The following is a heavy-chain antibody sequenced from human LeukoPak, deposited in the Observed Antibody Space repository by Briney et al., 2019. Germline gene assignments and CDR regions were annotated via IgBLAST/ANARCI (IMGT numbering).Heavy chain of an antibody. D-gene: IGHD3-22*01. CDR1: GYTFTGYH. CDR2: INPNSGGT. CDR3: ARPIPPMYYYDSTGYPWFAFDI. J-gene: IGHJ3*02. V-gene: IGHV1-2*02. Sequence: ASVKVSCKASGYTFTGYHMHWVRQAPGQGLEWMGWINPNSGGTNYVQKFQGRVTMTGDTSISTAYMELNRLRSDDTAIYYCARPIPPMYYYDSTGYPWFAFDIWGQGTMVTVSS.